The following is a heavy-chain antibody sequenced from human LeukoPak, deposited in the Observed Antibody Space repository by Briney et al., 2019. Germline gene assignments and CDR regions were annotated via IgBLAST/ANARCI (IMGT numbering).Heavy chain of an antibody. J-gene: IGHJ4*02. D-gene: IGHD6-6*01. CDR1: GSSISSYY. CDR2: IYYSGST. CDR3: ARFTVYDSSPLFDY. V-gene: IGHV4-59*01. Sequence: SETLSLTCTVSGSSISSYYWSWIRQPPGKGLEWIGYIYYSGSTNYNPSLKSRVTISVDTSKNQFSLKLSSVTAADTAVYYCARFTVYDSSPLFDYWGQGTLVTVSS.